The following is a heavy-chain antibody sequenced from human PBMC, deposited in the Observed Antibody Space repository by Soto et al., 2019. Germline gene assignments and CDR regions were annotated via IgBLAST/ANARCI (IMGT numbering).Heavy chain of an antibody. CDR2: IYSGGST. D-gene: IGHD6-19*01. Sequence: GGSLRLSCAASGFTVSSNYMSWVRQAPGKGLEWVSVIYSGGSTYYADSVKGRFTISRDNSKNTLYLQMNSLRAEDTAVYYCARTLSAVAGTGYYFDYWGQGTLVTVSS. V-gene: IGHV3-53*01. CDR1: GFTVSSNY. CDR3: ARTLSAVAGTGYYFDY. J-gene: IGHJ4*02.